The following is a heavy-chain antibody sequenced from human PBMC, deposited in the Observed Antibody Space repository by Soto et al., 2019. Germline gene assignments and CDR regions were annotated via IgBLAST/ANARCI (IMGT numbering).Heavy chain of an antibody. V-gene: IGHV3-21*01. CDR1: GFTFSSYS. Sequence: GGSLRLSCAASGFTFSSYSMNWVRQAPGKGLEWVSSISSSSSYIYYADSVKGRFTISRDNAKNSLYLQMNSLRAEDTAVYYCARVRPPDYSNYNGFDYWGQGTLVTVSS. CDR2: ISSSSSYI. CDR3: ARVRPPDYSNYNGFDY. D-gene: IGHD4-4*01. J-gene: IGHJ4*02.